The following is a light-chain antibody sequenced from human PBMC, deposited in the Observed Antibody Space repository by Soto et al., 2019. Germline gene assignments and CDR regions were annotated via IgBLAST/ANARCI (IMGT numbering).Light chain of an antibody. J-gene: IGLJ1*01. V-gene: IGLV2-14*03. CDR3: NSYTSATTLRGV. CDR2: DVS. CDR1: STDVGGDNC. Sequence: QSALTQPASVSGSPGQSITISCTGTSTDVGGDNCVSWYQQYPGKAPKLIIYDVSSRPSGVSDRFSGSKSGNTASLTISGLQAEDEADYYCNSYTSATTLRGVFGVGTKVTVL.